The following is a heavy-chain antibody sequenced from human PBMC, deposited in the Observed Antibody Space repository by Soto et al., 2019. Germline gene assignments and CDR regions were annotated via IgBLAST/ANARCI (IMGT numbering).Heavy chain of an antibody. CDR3: ARDVLAYCGGDCYHDY. CDR2: IWYDGSNK. V-gene: IGHV3-33*01. D-gene: IGHD2-21*02. J-gene: IGHJ4*02. CDR1: GFTFSSYG. Sequence: QVQLVESGGGVVQPGRSLRLSCAASGFTFSSYGMHWVRQAPGKGLEWVAVIWYDGSNKYYADSVKGRFTISRDNSKNPLYLQMNSLRAEDTAVYYCARDVLAYCGGDCYHDYWGQGTLVTVSS.